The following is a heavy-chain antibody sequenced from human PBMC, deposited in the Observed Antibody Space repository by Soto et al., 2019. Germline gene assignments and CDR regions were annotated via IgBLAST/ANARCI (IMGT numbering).Heavy chain of an antibody. CDR3: ARMAGTPLDGMDV. D-gene: IGHD6-19*01. J-gene: IGHJ6*02. CDR1: GGSISSSSW. Sequence: SETLSLTCAVSGGSISSSSWWSWVRQPPGKGLERIGEIYHSGSTNYHPTLKSRVTITVDKSKNQFSLKLSSVTSADMAVFYCARMAGTPLDGMDVWGQGTTVTVSS. CDR2: IYHSGST. V-gene: IGHV4-4*02.